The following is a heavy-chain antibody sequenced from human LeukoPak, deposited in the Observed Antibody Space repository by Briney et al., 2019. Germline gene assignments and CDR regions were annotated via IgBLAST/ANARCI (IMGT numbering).Heavy chain of an antibody. D-gene: IGHD3-22*01. CDR1: GGSFSGYY. V-gene: IGHV4-34*01. CDR3: ASMDDSRRYFDY. J-gene: IGHJ4*02. Sequence: SETLSLTCAVYGGSFSGYYWSWIRQPPGKGLEWIGEINHSGSTNYNPSLKSRVTISVDTSKNQFSLKLSSVTAADTAVYYCASMDDSRRYFDYWGQGTLVTVSS. CDR2: INHSGST.